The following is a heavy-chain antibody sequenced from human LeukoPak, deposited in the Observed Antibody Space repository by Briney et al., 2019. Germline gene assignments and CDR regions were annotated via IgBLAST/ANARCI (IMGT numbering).Heavy chain of an antibody. Sequence: GGSLRLSCAASGFTVSSNYMSWVRQAPGKGLEWVSVIYSGGSTYYADSVKGRFTISRDNSKNTLYLQMNSLRAEDTAVYYCASLGSGSYRYYYMDVWGKGTTVTVSS. D-gene: IGHD3-10*01. V-gene: IGHV3-53*01. CDR3: ASLGSGSYRYYYMDV. CDR1: GFTVSSNY. CDR2: IYSGGST. J-gene: IGHJ6*03.